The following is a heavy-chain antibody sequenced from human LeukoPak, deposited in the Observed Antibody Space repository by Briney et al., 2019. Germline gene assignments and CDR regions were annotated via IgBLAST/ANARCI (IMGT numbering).Heavy chain of an antibody. CDR2: IYTSGST. V-gene: IGHV4-4*07. CDR3: ARDAQYYYDFWSGYCIMDWFDP. Sequence: SETLSLTCTVSGGSISSYYWSWIRQPAGKGLEWIGRIYTSGSTNYNPSLKSRVTMSVDTSKNQFSLKLSSVTAADTAVYYCARDAQYYYDFWSGYCIMDWFDPWGQGTLVTVSS. CDR1: GGSISSYY. J-gene: IGHJ5*02. D-gene: IGHD3-3*01.